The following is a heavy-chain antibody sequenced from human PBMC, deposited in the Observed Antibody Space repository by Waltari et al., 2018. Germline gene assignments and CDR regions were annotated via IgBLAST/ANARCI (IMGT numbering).Heavy chain of an antibody. CDR3: SGGEVTGTDF. V-gene: IGHV3-73*01. D-gene: IGHD6-19*01. J-gene: IGHJ4*02. CDR1: GFGFSGAT. Sequence: EVQVVESGGGLVQPGGSLTLSCATSGFGFSGATIHWVRQTSGKGLEWVGRIRRQPYNYATAYSASVKGRFTISRDDSKNTAYLQMNNLMTEDTAVYYCSGGEVTGTDFWGQGTLVTVSS. CDR2: IRRQPYNYAT.